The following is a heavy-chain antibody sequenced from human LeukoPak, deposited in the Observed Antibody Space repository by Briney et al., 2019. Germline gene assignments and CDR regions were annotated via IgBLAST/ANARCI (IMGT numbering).Heavy chain of an antibody. CDR3: ARVWQDYSNADY. Sequence: PGGSLRLSCAASGFTFSSYHLIWVRQAPGKGLECISYISSGSDAIHYADSVKGRFAISRDNAKSLLYLQMNSLTAEDTAVYYCARVWQDYSNADYWGQGTLVTVSS. D-gene: IGHD4-11*01. J-gene: IGHJ4*02. CDR2: ISSGSDAI. CDR1: GFTFSSYH. V-gene: IGHV3-48*01.